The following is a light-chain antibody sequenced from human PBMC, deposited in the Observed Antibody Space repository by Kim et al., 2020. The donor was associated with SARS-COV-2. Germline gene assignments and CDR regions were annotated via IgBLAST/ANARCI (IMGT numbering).Light chain of an antibody. V-gene: IGKV3D-20*01. J-gene: IGKJ1*01. CDR2: DAS. CDR3: QQYGSSPET. Sequence: LSPGERAIPSCGASQSVSKYLAWYQQKPGLAPRLLIYDASSRAAGIPDRFSGSGSGTDFTLTISSLEPEDFAVYYCQQYGSSPETFGQGTKVDIK. CDR1: QSVSKY.